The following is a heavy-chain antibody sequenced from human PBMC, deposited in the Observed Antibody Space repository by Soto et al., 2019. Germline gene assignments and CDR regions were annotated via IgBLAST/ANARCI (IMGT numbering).Heavy chain of an antibody. Sequence: QVQLVQSGAEVKKPGSSVKVSCKASGGTFSSYAISWVRQAPGQGLEWRGGIIPIFGTANYAQKLQGRVTITADESTSTAHMERSSLRPEDTAVYYCAGYSSHSEPHWYFDLWGRGTLVTVSS. CDR2: IIPIFGTA. J-gene: IGHJ2*01. D-gene: IGHD6-13*01. CDR1: GGTFSSYA. V-gene: IGHV1-69*01. CDR3: AGYSSHSEPHWYFDL.